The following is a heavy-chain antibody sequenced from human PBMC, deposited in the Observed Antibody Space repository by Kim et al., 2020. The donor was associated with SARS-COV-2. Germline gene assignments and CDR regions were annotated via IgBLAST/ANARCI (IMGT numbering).Heavy chain of an antibody. D-gene: IGHD6-19*01. CDR1: GYTFTGYY. Sequence: ASVKVSCKASGYTFTGYYMHWVRQAPGQGLEWMGWINPNSGGTNYAQKFQGWVTMTRDTSISTAYMELSRLRSDDTAVYYCARGWYSSGWRYYYGMDVWGQGTTVTVSS. J-gene: IGHJ6*02. CDR3: ARGWYSSGWRYYYGMDV. V-gene: IGHV1-2*04. CDR2: INPNSGGT.